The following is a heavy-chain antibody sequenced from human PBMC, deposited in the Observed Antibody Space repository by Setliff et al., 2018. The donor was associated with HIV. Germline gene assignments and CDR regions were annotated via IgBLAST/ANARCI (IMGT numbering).Heavy chain of an antibody. D-gene: IGHD2-2*01. CDR1: GFTFSDYW. V-gene: IGHV3-7*03. CDR2: IKQDGSEK. J-gene: IGHJ6*03. CDR3: ARGRRVSSNYYYYYYMDV. Sequence: PGGSLRLSCAASGFTFSDYWRTWVRQAPGKGLGWVANIKQDGSEKYCVDSVKGRVTISRDNAKNSLYLQMNSLGAEDTAVYYCARGRRVSSNYYYYYYMDVWGKGTTVTVSS.